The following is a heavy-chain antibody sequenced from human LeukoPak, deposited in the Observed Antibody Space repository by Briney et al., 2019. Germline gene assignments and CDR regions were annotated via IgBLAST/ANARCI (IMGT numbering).Heavy chain of an antibody. J-gene: IGHJ4*02. CDR1: GFTFSSYG. D-gene: IGHD3-3*01. V-gene: IGHV3-30*19. Sequence: PGGSLRLSCAASGFTFSSYGMHWVRQAPGKGLEWVAVISYDGSNKYYADSVKGRFTISRDNSKNTLYLQMNSLRAEDTAVYYCARDGPPRGDFYYFDYWGQGTLVTVSS. CDR2: ISYDGSNK. CDR3: ARDGPPRGDFYYFDY.